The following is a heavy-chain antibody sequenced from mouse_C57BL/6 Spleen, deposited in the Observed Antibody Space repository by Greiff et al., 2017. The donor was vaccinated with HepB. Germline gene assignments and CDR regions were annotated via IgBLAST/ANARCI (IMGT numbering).Heavy chain of an antibody. Sequence: VQLKQSGAELVKPGASVKLSCTASGFNIKDYYMHWVKQRTEQGLEWIGRIDPEDGETKYAPKFQGKATITADTSSNTAYLQLSSLTSEETAVYYCAVIYDGYQGAMDYWGQGTSVTVSS. CDR1: GFNIKDYY. J-gene: IGHJ4*01. V-gene: IGHV14-2*01. CDR2: IDPEDGET. CDR3: AVIYDGYQGAMDY. D-gene: IGHD2-3*01.